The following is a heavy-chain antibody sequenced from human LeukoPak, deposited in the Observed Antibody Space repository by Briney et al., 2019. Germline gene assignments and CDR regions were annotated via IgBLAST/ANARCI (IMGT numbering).Heavy chain of an antibody. Sequence: ASVKVSCKSSGYTFTGYYIHWVRQAPGQGLEWMGWISPNSGDTNYAQKLQGRVTTTRDTSINTAYMEVSGLRSDDTAVYYCARDGYCGAGSCSYVTWALDYWGQGTLVTVSS. CDR1: GYTFTGYY. D-gene: IGHD2-15*01. V-gene: IGHV1-2*02. J-gene: IGHJ4*02. CDR3: ARDGYCGAGSCSYVTWALDY. CDR2: ISPNSGDT.